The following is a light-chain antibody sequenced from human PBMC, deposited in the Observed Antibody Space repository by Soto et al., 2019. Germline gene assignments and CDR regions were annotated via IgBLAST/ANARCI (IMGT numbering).Light chain of an antibody. CDR1: SSDVGGYNY. V-gene: IGLV2-8*01. CDR2: EVS. J-gene: IGLJ2*01. Sequence: QSVLTQPPSASGSPGQSVTISCTGTSSDVGGYNYVSWYQQHPDKAPKPIIYEVSKRPSGVPDRFSGSKSGNTASLTVSGLQAEDEADYYCSSYGGYNNVIFGGGTQLTVL. CDR3: SSYGGYNNVI.